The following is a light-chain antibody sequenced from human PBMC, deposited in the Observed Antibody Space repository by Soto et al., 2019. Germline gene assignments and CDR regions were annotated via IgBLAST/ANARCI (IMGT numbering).Light chain of an antibody. J-gene: IGKJ1*01. CDR3: LQDYNYPRT. V-gene: IGKV1-6*01. Sequence: AIQMTQSPSSLSASVGDRVAISCRASQTISSWLAWYQQKPGKAPKLLISAASTFQSGVPSRFSGSGSGTDFTLTISSLQPEDFATYYCLQDYNYPRTFGQGTKVDIK. CDR2: AAS. CDR1: QTISSW.